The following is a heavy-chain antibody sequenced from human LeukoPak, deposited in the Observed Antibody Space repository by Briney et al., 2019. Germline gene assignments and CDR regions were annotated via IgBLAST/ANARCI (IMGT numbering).Heavy chain of an antibody. D-gene: IGHD5-18*01. CDR3: ARPSVDTAMVTGAFDI. J-gene: IGHJ3*02. Sequence: GGSLRLSCAASGFTFSSYSMNWVRQAPGKGLEWVSPISSSSSSYIYYADSVKGRFTISRDNAKNSLYLQMNSLRAEDTAVYYCARPSVDTAMVTGAFDIWGQGTMVTVSS. V-gene: IGHV3-21*01. CDR1: GFTFSSYS. CDR2: ISSSSSSYI.